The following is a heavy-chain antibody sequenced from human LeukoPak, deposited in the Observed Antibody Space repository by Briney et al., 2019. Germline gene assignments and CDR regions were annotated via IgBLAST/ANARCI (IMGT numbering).Heavy chain of an antibody. Sequence: PGGSLRLSCAASGFTFSSYSMNWVRQAPGKGLEWVSYISSSSSTIYYADSVKGRFTISRDNAKNSLYLQMNSLRVEDTAVYYCTSGYAETDYYYYYMDVWGKGTTVTVSS. J-gene: IGHJ6*03. CDR2: ISSSSSTI. V-gene: IGHV3-48*01. CDR1: GFTFSSYS. D-gene: IGHD5-12*01. CDR3: TSGYAETDYYYYYMDV.